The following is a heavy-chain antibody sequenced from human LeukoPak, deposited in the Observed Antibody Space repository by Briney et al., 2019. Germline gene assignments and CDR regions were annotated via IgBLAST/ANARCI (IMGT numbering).Heavy chain of an antibody. CDR3: ARDGPGAVAGTSRNNWFDP. CDR1: GYTFTSYG. Sequence: GASVKVSCKASGYTFTSYGISWVRQAPGQGLEWMGWISAYNCNTNYAQKLQGRVTMTTDTSTSTAYMELRSLRSDDTAVYYCARDGPGAVAGTSRNNWFDPWGQGTLVTVSS. CDR2: ISAYNCNT. D-gene: IGHD6-19*01. J-gene: IGHJ5*02. V-gene: IGHV1-18*01.